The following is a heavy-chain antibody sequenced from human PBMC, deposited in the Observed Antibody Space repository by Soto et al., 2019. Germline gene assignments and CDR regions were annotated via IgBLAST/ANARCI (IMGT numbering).Heavy chain of an antibody. J-gene: IGHJ4*02. D-gene: IGHD3-16*02. V-gene: IGHV3-74*01. Sequence: GGSLRLSCAASGFTFSSYWMHWVRQAPGKGLVWVSRINSDGSSTSYADSVKGRFTISRDNAKNTLYLQMNSLRAEDTAVYYCARNPYSYDYIWGSYQYYFDDWGQGTLVTVSS. CDR2: INSDGSST. CDR1: GFTFSSYW. CDR3: ARNPYSYDYIWGSYQYYFDD.